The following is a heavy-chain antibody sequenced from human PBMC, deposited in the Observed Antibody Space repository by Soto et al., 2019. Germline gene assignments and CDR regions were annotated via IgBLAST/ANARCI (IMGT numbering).Heavy chain of an antibody. CDR1: GFTFDDYA. CDR3: AKDLSIAVTNDAFDI. V-gene: IGHV3-9*01. CDR2: ISWNSGSI. J-gene: IGHJ3*02. D-gene: IGHD6-19*01. Sequence: EVQLVESGGGLVQPGRSLRLSCAASGFTFDDYAMHWVRQAPGKGPEWVSGISWNSGSIGYADSVKGRFTISRDNAKNSLYLQMNSLRAEDTALYYCAKDLSIAVTNDAFDIWGQGTMVTVSS.